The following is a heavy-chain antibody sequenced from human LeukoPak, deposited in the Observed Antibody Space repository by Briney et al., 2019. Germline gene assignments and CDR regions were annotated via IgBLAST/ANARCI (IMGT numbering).Heavy chain of an antibody. CDR2: IWYDGSNK. J-gene: IGHJ4*02. CDR1: GFTFSSYG. D-gene: IGHD1-1*01. V-gene: IGHV3-33*01. CDR3: ARDLWETGTYFDY. Sequence: PGGSLRLSCAASGFTFSSYGMHWVRQAPGKGLGWVAVIWYDGSNKYYADSVKGRFTISRDNSKNTLYLQMNSLRAEDTAVYYCARDLWETGTYFDYWGQGTLVTVSS.